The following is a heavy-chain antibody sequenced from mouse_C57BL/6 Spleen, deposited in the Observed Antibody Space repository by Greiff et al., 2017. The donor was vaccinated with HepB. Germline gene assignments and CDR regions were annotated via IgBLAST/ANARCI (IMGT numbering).Heavy chain of an antibody. J-gene: IGHJ2*01. CDR1: GYAFSSSW. CDR3: ASRRNTVVATNYFDY. V-gene: IGHV1-82*01. Sequence: VQLQQSGPELVKPGASVKISCKASGYAFSSSWMNWVKQRPGKGLEWIGRIYPGDGDTNYNGKFKGKATLTADKSSSTAYMQLSSLTSEDSAVYFCASRRNTVVATNYFDYWGQGTTLTVSS. D-gene: IGHD1-1*01. CDR2: IYPGDGDT.